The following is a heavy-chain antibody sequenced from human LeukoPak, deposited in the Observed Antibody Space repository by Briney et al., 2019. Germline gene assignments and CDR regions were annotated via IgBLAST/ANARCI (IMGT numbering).Heavy chain of an antibody. V-gene: IGHV3-30*02. CDR2: IRYDGSNK. CDR1: GFTFSSYG. CDR3: AKDQYYRAGNIVVVVAASNYYGMDV. J-gene: IGHJ6*02. Sequence: GGTLRLSCAASGFTFSSYGMHWVRQAPGKGLEWVAFIRYDGSNKYYADSVKGRFTISRDNSKNTLYLQMNSLRAEGTAVYYCAKDQYYRAGNIVVVVAASNYYGMDVWGQGTTVTVSS. D-gene: IGHD2-15*01.